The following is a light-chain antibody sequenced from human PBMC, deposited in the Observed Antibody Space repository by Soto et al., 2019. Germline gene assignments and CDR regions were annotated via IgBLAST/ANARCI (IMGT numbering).Light chain of an antibody. J-gene: IGKJ1*01. V-gene: IGKV3D-15*01. CDR1: QTVSSSY. Sequence: EVVLTQYTATLSLSPGERVTLSCRASQTVSSSYLAWYQQKPGQAPRLLIYGASNRATGIPDRFSGSGSRTEFTLTISSLQSEDFAVYYCQQYNKWPQTFGQGTKVDI. CDR2: GAS. CDR3: QQYNKWPQT.